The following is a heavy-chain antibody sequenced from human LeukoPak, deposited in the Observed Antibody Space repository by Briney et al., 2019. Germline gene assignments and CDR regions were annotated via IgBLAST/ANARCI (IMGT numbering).Heavy chain of an antibody. CDR1: GLTFSSSS. D-gene: IGHD1-7*01. CDR2: ISISSSYI. Sequence: GGSLRLSCAASGLTFSSSSMSWVRQAPGKGLEWVSSISISSSYIYYADSVKGRFTISRDNAKNSLYLKMNSLRSDDTDVDYCARGIRGTSRYYYFDDWGQGTLVTVSS. CDR3: ARGIRGTSRYYYFDD. V-gene: IGHV3-21*01. J-gene: IGHJ4*02.